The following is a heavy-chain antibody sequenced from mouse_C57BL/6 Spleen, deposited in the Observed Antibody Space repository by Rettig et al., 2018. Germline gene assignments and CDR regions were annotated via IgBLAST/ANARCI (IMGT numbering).Heavy chain of an antibody. J-gene: IGHJ1*03. CDR3: TRREVYYYGSSPWYFDV. CDR2: IDPETGGT. Sequence: DYEMHWVKQTPVHGLEWIGAIDPETGGTAYNQKFKGKAILTADKSSSTAYMELRSLTSEDSAVYYCTRREVYYYGSSPWYFDVWGTGTTVTVSS. D-gene: IGHD1-1*01. CDR1: DYE. V-gene: IGHV1-15*01.